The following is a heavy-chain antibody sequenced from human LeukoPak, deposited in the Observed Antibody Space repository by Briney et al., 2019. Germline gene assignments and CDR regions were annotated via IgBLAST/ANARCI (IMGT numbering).Heavy chain of an antibody. CDR2: IYYSGST. CDR3: ARAYYYGSGSYAFDI. V-gene: IGHV4-59*01. D-gene: IGHD3-10*01. CDR1: GGSISSYH. J-gene: IGHJ3*02. Sequence: SETLSLTCTVSGGSISSYHWSWIRQPPGKGLEWIGYIYYSGSTNHNPSLKSRVTISVDTSKNQFSLKLSSVTAADTAVYFCARAYYYGSGSYAFDIWGQGTMVTVSS.